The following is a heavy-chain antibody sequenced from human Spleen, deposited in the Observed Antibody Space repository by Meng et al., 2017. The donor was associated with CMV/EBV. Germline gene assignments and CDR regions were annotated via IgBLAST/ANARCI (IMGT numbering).Heavy chain of an antibody. CDR2: ISWNSGSI. D-gene: IGHD5-24*01. V-gene: IGHV3-9*01. Sequence: SLKISCAASGFTFDDYAMHWVRQAPGKGLEWVSGISWNSGSIGYADSVKGRFTISRDNAKNSLYLQMNSLRAEDTALYYCARGGGHGYNHYSFDCWGQGTLVTVSS. CDR1: GFTFDDYA. CDR3: ARGGGHGYNHYSFDC. J-gene: IGHJ4*02.